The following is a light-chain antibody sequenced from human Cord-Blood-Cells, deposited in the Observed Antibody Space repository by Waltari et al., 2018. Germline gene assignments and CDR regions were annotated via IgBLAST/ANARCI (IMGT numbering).Light chain of an antibody. J-gene: IGKJ1*01. CDR3: QQYYSYPRT. Sequence: AIRMTQSQSSFSASTGNRVTITCRASPGISSYLAWYQQKPGKAPKLLIYAASTLQSWVPSRFSGRGSGTDFTLTISCLQSEDFATYYCQQYYSYPRTFGQGTKVEIK. CDR2: AAS. V-gene: IGKV1-8*01. CDR1: PGISSY.